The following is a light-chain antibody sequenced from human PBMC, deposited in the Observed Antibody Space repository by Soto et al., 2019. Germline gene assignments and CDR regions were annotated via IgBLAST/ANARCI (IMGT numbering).Light chain of an antibody. CDR1: SSDVGGYNF. CDR2: GVT. V-gene: IGLV2-8*01. J-gene: IGLJ1*01. CDR3: SSYAGSNSYV. Sequence: QSVLTQPPSASGSPVQSVTISCTGTSSDVGGYNFVSWYQHHPGKAPKLMIYGVTKRPSGVPDRFSGSKSGNTASLTVSGLQAEDEADYYCSSYAGSNSYVFGTGTKVTVL.